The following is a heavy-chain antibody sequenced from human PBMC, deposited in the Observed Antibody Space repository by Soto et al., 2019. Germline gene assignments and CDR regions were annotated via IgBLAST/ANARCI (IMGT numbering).Heavy chain of an antibody. V-gene: IGHV3-73*01. D-gene: IGHD3-3*01. J-gene: IGHJ5*02. CDR3: TTDPRGYYTLGWFDP. CDR2: IRSKGNTYVT. Sequence: EVQLVESGGALVQPGGSLKLTCAASGFTFSGSTMHWVRQASGKGLEWVGRIRSKGNTYVTQYAASVRGRFTISRDDPENTAYLQMNSLKTEDTAVYYCTTDPRGYYTLGWFDPWGQGTLVTVSS. CDR1: GFTFSGST.